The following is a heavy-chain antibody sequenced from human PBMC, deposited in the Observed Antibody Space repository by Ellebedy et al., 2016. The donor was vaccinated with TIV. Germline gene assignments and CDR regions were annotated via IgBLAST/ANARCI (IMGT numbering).Heavy chain of an antibody. CDR3: VKGGGDN. Sequence: GESLKISCAASGFTFSTYSMNWVRQAPGKGLEWVSYISNSGSTIYYVDSVKGRFTISRDNAKNSLNLQMNSLGDEETAVYDCVKGGGDNWGQGTLVTVSS. D-gene: IGHD3-16*01. CDR1: GFTFSTYS. CDR2: ISNSGSTI. V-gene: IGHV3-48*02. J-gene: IGHJ4*02.